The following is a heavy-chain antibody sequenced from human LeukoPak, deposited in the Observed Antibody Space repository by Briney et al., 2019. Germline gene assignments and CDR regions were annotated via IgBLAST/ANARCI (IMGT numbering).Heavy chain of an antibody. CDR1: GYTFTSSY. D-gene: IGHD5-18*01. CDR3: ARDINGYTYGLSYWYFDL. V-gene: IGHV1-8*01. CDR2: MNPNSGNT. J-gene: IGHJ2*01. Sequence: GASVKVSCKASGYTFTSSYINWVRQATGQGLEWMGWMNPNSGNTGYAQKFQGRVTMTRNTSISTAYMELSSLRSEDTAVYYCARDINGYTYGLSYWYFDLWGRGTLVTVSS.